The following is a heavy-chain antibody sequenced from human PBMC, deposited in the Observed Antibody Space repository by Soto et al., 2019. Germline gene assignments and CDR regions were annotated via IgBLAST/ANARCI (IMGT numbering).Heavy chain of an antibody. CDR3: ARGDGRGSTGFYYYYGMDV. V-gene: IGHV1-46*01. CDR1: GFTFTNYF. CDR2: ISPYDGSK. Sequence: QVQLVQSGAEVKKPGASVKVSCKASGFTFTNYFFHWVRQAPRQGLEWMGIISPYDGSKNYQQSLQGRVTMTSDTSTSTVYMELRSLRSEDTAVYFCARGDGRGSTGFYYYYGMDVWGHGTMITVSS. D-gene: IGHD1-26*01. J-gene: IGHJ6*02.